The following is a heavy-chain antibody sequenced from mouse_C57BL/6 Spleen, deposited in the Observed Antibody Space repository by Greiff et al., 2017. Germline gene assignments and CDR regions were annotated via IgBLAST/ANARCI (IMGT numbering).Heavy chain of an antibody. CDR1: GYSITSGYY. Sequence: DVQLQESGPGLVKPSQSLSLTCSVTGYSITSGYYWNWIRQFPGNKLEWMGYISYDGSNNYNPSLKNRISITRDTSKNQFFLKLNSVTTEDTATYYCARPYDYDRDWYFDVWGTGTTVTVSS. CDR2: ISYDGSN. V-gene: IGHV3-6*01. CDR3: ARPYDYDRDWYFDV. J-gene: IGHJ1*03. D-gene: IGHD2-4*01.